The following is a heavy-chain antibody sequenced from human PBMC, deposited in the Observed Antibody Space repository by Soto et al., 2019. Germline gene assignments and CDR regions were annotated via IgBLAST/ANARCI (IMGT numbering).Heavy chain of an antibody. V-gene: IGHV4-38-2*01. J-gene: IGHJ4*02. CDR3: ARVYGDHFDD. D-gene: IGHD4-17*01. CDR1: GYSISSGYY. Sequence: PSGTLSLTCAVSGYSISSGYYWGCSRQPPGKGLEWIGSSYHSGSTYYNPSLKGRFTISVDTSKNQFSLKLSCVTAADTAVYYCARVYGDHFDDWGQGTPVTVSS. CDR2: SYHSGST.